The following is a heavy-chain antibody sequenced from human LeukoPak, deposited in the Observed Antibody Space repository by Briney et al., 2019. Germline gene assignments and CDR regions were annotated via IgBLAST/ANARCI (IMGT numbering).Heavy chain of an antibody. Sequence: GGSLRLSCAASGFTFDGYAMHWVRQAPGKGLEWVSGISWNSGSIGYADSVKGRFTISRDNAKNSLYLQMNSLRAEDTALYYCAKGLTPGIAVAAWFDPWGQGTLVTVSS. CDR1: GFTFDGYA. CDR3: AKGLTPGIAVAAWFDP. CDR2: ISWNSGSI. V-gene: IGHV3-9*01. J-gene: IGHJ5*02. D-gene: IGHD6-19*01.